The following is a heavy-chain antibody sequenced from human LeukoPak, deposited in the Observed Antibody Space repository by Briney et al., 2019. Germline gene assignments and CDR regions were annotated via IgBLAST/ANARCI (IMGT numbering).Heavy chain of an antibody. Sequence: SVKVSCKASGGTLSSYAISWVRQAPGQGLEWMGGIIPIFGTANYAQKFQGRVTITADESTSTAYMELSSLRSEDTAVYYCASVGITMVRGVIGWFDPWGQGTLVTVSS. J-gene: IGHJ5*02. D-gene: IGHD3-10*01. V-gene: IGHV1-69*13. CDR2: IIPIFGTA. CDR1: GGTLSSYA. CDR3: ASVGITMVRGVIGWFDP.